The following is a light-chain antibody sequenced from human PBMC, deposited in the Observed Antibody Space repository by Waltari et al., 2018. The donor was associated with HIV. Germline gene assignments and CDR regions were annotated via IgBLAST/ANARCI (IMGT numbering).Light chain of an antibody. CDR3: AAWDDSLSGPV. CDR2: RNN. CDR1: GSNIGSNS. V-gene: IGLV1-47*01. J-gene: IGLJ3*02. Sequence: QSILTQPPSTSGTPGQRVTISCSGSGSNIGSNSVSWYQLLLGTAPNLLIYRNNQRPSGVPDRVSGSKSATSAALAIGGLRSEDEADYYCAAWDDSLSGPVFGGGTKLTVL.